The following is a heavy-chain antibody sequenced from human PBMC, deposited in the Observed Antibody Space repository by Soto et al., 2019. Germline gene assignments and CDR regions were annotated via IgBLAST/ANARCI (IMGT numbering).Heavy chain of an antibody. V-gene: IGHV3-23*01. CDR2: ISGSGGST. CDR1: RVTFSSSA. J-gene: IGHJ4*02. Sequence: PACCIRLCSAASRVTFSSSAISGARQNKGKGLEWVSAISGSGGSTYYADSVKGRFTISRDNSKNTLYLQMNSLRAEDTAVYYCAKDRGQQLPTYYFDYWGQGTLVTVSS. D-gene: IGHD6-13*01. CDR3: AKDRGQQLPTYYFDY.